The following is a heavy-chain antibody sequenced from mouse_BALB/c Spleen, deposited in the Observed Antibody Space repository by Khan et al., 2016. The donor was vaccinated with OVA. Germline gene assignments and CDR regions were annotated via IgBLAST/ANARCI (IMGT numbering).Heavy chain of an antibody. D-gene: IGHD1-1*01. Sequence: QVQLQQSGPELVKPGASVKISCKASGYSFTDYYINWVKQKPGQGLEWIGWIYPGSGNTKYNEKFMGMATLTVYTSSSTAYIQLSSLTSEDTDVSCGARGGYYGNSWFDDWGQGTILTVSS. CDR3: ARGGYYGNSWFDD. J-gene: IGHJ2*01. CDR2: IYPGSGNT. CDR1: GYSFTDYY. V-gene: IGHV1-84*02.